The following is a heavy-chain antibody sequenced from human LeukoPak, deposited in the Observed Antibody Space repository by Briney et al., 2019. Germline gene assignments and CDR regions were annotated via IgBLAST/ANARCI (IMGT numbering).Heavy chain of an antibody. CDR2: ISSSSSYT. D-gene: IGHD6-19*01. CDR3: ARVKLGRRYSSGWYVDY. Sequence: GGSLRLSCAASGFTFSDYYMSWIRQAPGKGLEWVSYISSSSSYTNYADSVKGRFTISRDNAKNSLYLQMNSLRAEDTAVYYCARVKLGRRYSSGWYVDYWGQGTLVTVSS. V-gene: IGHV3-11*06. J-gene: IGHJ4*02. CDR1: GFTFSDYY.